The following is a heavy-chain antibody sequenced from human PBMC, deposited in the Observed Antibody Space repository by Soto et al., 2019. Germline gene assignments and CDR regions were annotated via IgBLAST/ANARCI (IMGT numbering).Heavy chain of an antibody. CDR3: ARDNERGGGDYYYGMDV. J-gene: IGHJ6*02. V-gene: IGHV4-30-4*01. D-gene: IGHD2-15*01. CDR1: GGSISSGDYY. Sequence: SETLSLTCTVSGGSISSGDYYWSWIRQPPGKGLEWIGYIYYSGSTYYNPSLKSRVTISVDTSKNQFSLKLSSVTAADTAVYYCARDNERGGGDYYYGMDVWGQGTTVTV. CDR2: IYYSGST.